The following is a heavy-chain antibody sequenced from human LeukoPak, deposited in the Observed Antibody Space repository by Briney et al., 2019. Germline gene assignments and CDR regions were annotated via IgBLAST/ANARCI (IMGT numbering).Heavy chain of an antibody. V-gene: IGHV3-11*01. J-gene: IGHJ4*02. D-gene: IGHD2-15*01. CDR2: ISSRGSTI. CDR1: GFTFSDYY. Sequence: GGSLRLSCAASGFTFSDYYMSWLRQAPGKGLEGVSYISSRGSTIYYADSVKGRFTISRDNAKNSLYLQMNSLRAEDTAVYYCARDGYCSGGSCYGYYFDYWGQGTLVTVSS. CDR3: ARDGYCSGGSCYGYYFDY.